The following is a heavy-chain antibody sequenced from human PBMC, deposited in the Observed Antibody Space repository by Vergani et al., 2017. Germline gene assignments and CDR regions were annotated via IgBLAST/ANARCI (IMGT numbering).Heavy chain of an antibody. CDR1: GYTFTSYD. CDR3: ARDRVESAFDI. CDR2: MNPNSGNT. D-gene: IGHD3-10*01. Sequence: QVQLVQSGAEVKKPGASVKVSCKASGYTFTSYDINWVRQATGQGLEWMGWMNPNSGNTNYAQKLQGRVTMTTDTSTSTAYMELRSLRSDDTAVYYCARDRVESAFDIWGQGTMVTVSS. J-gene: IGHJ3*02. V-gene: IGHV1-8*01.